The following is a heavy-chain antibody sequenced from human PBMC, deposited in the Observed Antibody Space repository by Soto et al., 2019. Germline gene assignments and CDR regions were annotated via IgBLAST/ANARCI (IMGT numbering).Heavy chain of an antibody. CDR3: ARQITMIVVVITHDAFDI. V-gene: IGHV4-34*01. CDR2: INHSGST. D-gene: IGHD3-22*01. CDR1: GGSFSGYY. Sequence: SETLSLTCAVYGGSFSGYYWSWIRQPPGKGLEWIGEINHSGSTNYNPSLKSRVTISVDTSKTPFSLKLRSVTAADTAVYYCARQITMIVVVITHDAFDIWGQGTVVTVSS. J-gene: IGHJ3*02.